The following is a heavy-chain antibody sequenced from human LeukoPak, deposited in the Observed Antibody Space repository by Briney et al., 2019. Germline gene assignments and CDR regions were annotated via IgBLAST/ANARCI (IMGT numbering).Heavy chain of an antibody. CDR1: GFTFSTYA. CDR2: ISGSGGNT. CDR3: AKRLAYTSGGSDYFDY. Sequence: GGSLRLSCAASGFTFSTYAMTWVRQAPGKGLEWVSAISGSGGNTYYAVSVKGRFTISRDNSKSTLSLQMNSLRAEDTAVYYCAKRLAYTSGGSDYFDYWGQGTLVTVSS. D-gene: IGHD3-10*01. J-gene: IGHJ4*02. V-gene: IGHV3-23*01.